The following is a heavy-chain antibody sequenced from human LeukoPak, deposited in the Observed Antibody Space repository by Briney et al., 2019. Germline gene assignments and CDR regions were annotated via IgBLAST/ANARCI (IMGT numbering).Heavy chain of an antibody. CDR3: ARDPHRGLPPWFYFDY. J-gene: IGHJ4*02. CDR2: INAGNGNT. V-gene: IGHV1-3*01. D-gene: IGHD3-16*01. Sequence: GASVKVSCTASGYTFTSYAMHWVRQAPGQRLEWMGWINAGNGNTKYSQKFQGRVTITRDTSASTAYMELSSLRSEDTAVYYCARDPHRGLPPWFYFDYWGQGTLVTVSS. CDR1: GYTFTSYA.